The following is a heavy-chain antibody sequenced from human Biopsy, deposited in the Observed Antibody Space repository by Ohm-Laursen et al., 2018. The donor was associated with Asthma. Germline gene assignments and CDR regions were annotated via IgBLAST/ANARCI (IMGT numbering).Heavy chain of an antibody. Sequence: SQTLSLTWTVSGGSVSTGSYYWSWIRQPPGKGLEWLGYIYYTGSDNYNPSLKSRVTISVDTSKNQFSLRLNSVTAEDTAVYYCARGYSGSDRIVYYYSGLEVWGQGTTVTVSS. V-gene: IGHV4-61*01. CDR2: IYYTGSD. J-gene: IGHJ6*02. CDR3: ARGYSGSDRIVYYYSGLEV. D-gene: IGHD5-12*01. CDR1: GGSVSTGSYY.